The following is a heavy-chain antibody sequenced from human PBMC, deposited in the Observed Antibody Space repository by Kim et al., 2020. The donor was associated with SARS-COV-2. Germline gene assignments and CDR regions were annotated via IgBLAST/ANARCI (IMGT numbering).Heavy chain of an antibody. CDR2: ISYDGSNK. CDR3: AKDSASYGDPRESYYYYGMDV. D-gene: IGHD4-17*01. V-gene: IGHV3-30*18. J-gene: IGHJ6*02. Sequence: GGSLRLSCAASGFTFSSYGMHWVRQAPGKGLEWVAVISYDGSNKYYADSVKGRFTISRDNSKNTLYLQMNSLRAEDTAVYYCAKDSASYGDPRESYYYYGMDVWGQGTTVTVSS. CDR1: GFTFSSYG.